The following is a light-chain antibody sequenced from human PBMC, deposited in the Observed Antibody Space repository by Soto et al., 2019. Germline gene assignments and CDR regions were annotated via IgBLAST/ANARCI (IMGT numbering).Light chain of an antibody. CDR3: QSYDSSLSGGV. Sequence: QSVLTQPPSVSGAPGQRVTIPCTGSSSNIGAGYDVHWYQQLPGTAPKLLIYGNTNRPSGVPDRFSGSKSGTSASLVITGLQAEDEADYYCQSYDSSLSGGVFGGGTKLTVL. J-gene: IGLJ3*02. CDR2: GNT. CDR1: SSNIGAGYD. V-gene: IGLV1-40*01.